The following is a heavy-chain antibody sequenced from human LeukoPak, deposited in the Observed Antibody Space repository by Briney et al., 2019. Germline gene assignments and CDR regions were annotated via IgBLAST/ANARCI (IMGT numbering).Heavy chain of an antibody. CDR2: ISWNSGSI. D-gene: IGHD6-19*01. CDR3: AKDTGANIAVAGMDLAGGVRPRFDP. CDR1: GFTFDDYA. Sequence: GRSLRLSCAASGFTFDDYAMHWVRHAPGKGLEWVSGISWNSGSIAYADSVKGRFTISRDNAKNSLYLQMNSLRAEDTALYYCAKDTGANIAVAGMDLAGGVRPRFDPWGQGTLVTVSS. J-gene: IGHJ5*02. V-gene: IGHV3-9*01.